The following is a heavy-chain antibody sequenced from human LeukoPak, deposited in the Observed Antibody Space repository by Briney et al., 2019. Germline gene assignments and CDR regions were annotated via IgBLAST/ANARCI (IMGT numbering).Heavy chain of an antibody. V-gene: IGHV1-8*01. Sequence: ASVKVSCTASGYTFTSYDINWVRRATGQGLEWMGSMNPNSGNTGYAQKFQGRVTMTRNTSISTAYMELSSLRSEDTAVYYCARELFDCTLDYYYGMDVWGQGTTVTVSS. D-gene: IGHD3-9*01. CDR2: MNPNSGNT. CDR3: ARELFDCTLDYYYGMDV. CDR1: GYTFTSYD. J-gene: IGHJ6*02.